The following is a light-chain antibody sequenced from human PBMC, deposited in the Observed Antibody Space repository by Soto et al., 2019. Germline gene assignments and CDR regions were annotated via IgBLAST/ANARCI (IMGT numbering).Light chain of an antibody. CDR3: QPSYSTPFT. CDR1: QSISSY. V-gene: IGKV1-39*01. CDR2: AAS. Sequence: DIQMTQSPSSLSASVGDRVTITCRASQSISSYLNWYQQKPGKAPKLLIYAASSLQSGVPSRFSGSGSGTDFTLTISSLQTEDFATYYCQPSYSTPFTFGPGTKLDIK. J-gene: IGKJ3*01.